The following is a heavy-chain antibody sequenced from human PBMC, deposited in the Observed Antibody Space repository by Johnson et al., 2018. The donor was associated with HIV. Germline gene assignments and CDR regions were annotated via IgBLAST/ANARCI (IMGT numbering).Heavy chain of an antibody. CDR2: IFYDGSNK. Sequence: QVQLVESGGGVVQPGRSLRLPCAASGFTFSTYAMNWVRQAPGKGLEWVAIIFYDGSNKYYADSVKGRFTISRDNSKNTLYLQMNSLRAEDTAVYYCAKMVTAGNDAFDIWGQGTMVTVSS. CDR3: AKMVTAGNDAFDI. V-gene: IGHV3-30*14. CDR1: GFTFSTYA. D-gene: IGHD2-21*02. J-gene: IGHJ3*02.